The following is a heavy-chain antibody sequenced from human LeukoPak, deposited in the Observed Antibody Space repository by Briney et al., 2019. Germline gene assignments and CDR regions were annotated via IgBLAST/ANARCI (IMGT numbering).Heavy chain of an antibody. V-gene: IGHV3-23*01. CDR1: GFTFSSYA. CDR2: ISGSGGST. J-gene: IGHJ4*02. D-gene: IGHD3-9*01. CDR3: ATMGVLRYFDWLL. Sequence: GGSLRLSCAASGFTFSSYAMSWVRQAPGRGLEWVSAISGSGGSTYYADSVKGRFTISRDNSKNTLYLQMNSLRAEDTAVYYCATMGVLRYFDWLLWGQGTLVTVSS.